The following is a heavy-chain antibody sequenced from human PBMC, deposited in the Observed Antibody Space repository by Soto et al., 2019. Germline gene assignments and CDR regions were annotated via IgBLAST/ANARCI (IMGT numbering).Heavy chain of an antibody. J-gene: IGHJ6*02. V-gene: IGHV1-18*01. CDR2: ISAYNGNT. CDR3: ASGYSSSWYRNDEGYYYGMDV. Sequence: ASVKVSCKASGYTFTSYGISWVRQAPGQGLEWMGWISAYNGNTNYAQKLQGRVTMTTDTSTSTAYMELRSLRSDDTAVYYCASGYSSSWYRNDEGYYYGMDVWGQGTTVTVSS. CDR1: GYTFTSYG. D-gene: IGHD6-13*01.